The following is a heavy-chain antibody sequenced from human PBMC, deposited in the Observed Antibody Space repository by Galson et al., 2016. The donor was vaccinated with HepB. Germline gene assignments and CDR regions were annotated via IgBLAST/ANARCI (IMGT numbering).Heavy chain of an antibody. V-gene: IGHV3-23*01. CDR3: AREGHTSGYCGVFDG. CDR2: ISGIDGST. J-gene: IGHJ3*01. Sequence: SLRLSCAASGLTFSSSIIHWVRQAPGKGLEWVSAISGIDGSTYYADSAKGRFTIYLDNSKNTLHLQMTSLRVEDTSVYFCAREGHTSGYCGVFDGWGQGTMVTVSS. D-gene: IGHD3-22*01. CDR1: GLTFSSSI.